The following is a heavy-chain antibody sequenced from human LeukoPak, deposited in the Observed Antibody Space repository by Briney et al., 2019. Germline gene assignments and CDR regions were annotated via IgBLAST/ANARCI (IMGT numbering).Heavy chain of an antibody. V-gene: IGHV1-24*01. J-gene: IGHJ3*02. D-gene: IGHD3-9*01. CDR1: GYTLSELS. Sequence: ASVKVSCKVSGYTLSELSMHWVRPAPGKGREWMGGFDPEDGETIYAQKFQGRVTMTEDTSTDTTYMEVSSLRSEDTAEYYCATERSDILAGYYRRDAFDIWGQGTMVTVSS. CDR3: ATERSDILAGYYRRDAFDI. CDR2: FDPEDGET.